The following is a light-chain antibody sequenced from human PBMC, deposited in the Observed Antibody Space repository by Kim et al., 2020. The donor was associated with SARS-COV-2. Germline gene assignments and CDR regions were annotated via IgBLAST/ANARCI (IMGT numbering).Light chain of an antibody. V-gene: IGKV1-12*01. Sequence: ASVGDRVTITCRASQGISSWLVWYQQKPGKAPKLLIYAASSLQSGVPSRFSGSGSGTDFTLTISSLQPEDFATYYCQQANSFLLTFGGGTKVDIK. CDR2: AAS. CDR1: QGISSW. CDR3: QQANSFLLT. J-gene: IGKJ4*01.